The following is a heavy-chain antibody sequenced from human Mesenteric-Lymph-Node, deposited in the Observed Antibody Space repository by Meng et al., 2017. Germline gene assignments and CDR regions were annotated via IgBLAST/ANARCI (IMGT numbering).Heavy chain of an antibody. J-gene: IGHJ6*02. V-gene: IGHV3-21*01. Sequence: GGSLRLSCAASGFTFSSYAISWVRQAPGRGLEWVSSISSSGTYIYYSDSVKGRLTISRDNSKNTLYLQMNSLRAEDTAVYYCARDPRGWLQLSAPYYYYGMDVWGQGTTVTVSS. CDR3: ARDPRGWLQLSAPYYYYGMDV. CDR1: GFTFSSYA. CDR2: ISSSGTYI. D-gene: IGHD5-24*01.